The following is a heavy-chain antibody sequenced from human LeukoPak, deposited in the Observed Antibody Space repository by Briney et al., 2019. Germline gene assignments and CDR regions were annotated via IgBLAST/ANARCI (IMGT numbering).Heavy chain of an antibody. CDR1: GFTFSGSA. V-gene: IGHV3-73*01. J-gene: IGHJ3*02. Sequence: PGGSLRLSCAASGFTFSGSAMHWVRQASGKGLEWVGRIRSKANSYATAYAASVKGRFTISRDDSKNTAYLQMNSLKTEDTAVYYCTRPNTGDAFDIWGQGTMVTVSS. CDR3: TRPNTGDAFDI. CDR2: IRSKANSYAT. D-gene: IGHD7-27*01.